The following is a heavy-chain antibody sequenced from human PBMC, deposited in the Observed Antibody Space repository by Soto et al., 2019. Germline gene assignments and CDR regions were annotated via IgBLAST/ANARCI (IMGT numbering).Heavy chain of an antibody. V-gene: IGHV3-30-3*01. J-gene: IGHJ4*02. CDR1: GFTFSSDA. CDR3: ARSRFYYDTSDYLDY. D-gene: IGHD3-22*01. Sequence: PGGSLRLSXAASGFTFSSDAMHWVRQAPGKGLEWVAVISYHGSDKYYADSVKGRFTISRDNSKNTLYLQMNSLRTEDTAVYYCARSRFYYDTSDYLDYWGQGTLVTVSS. CDR2: ISYHGSDK.